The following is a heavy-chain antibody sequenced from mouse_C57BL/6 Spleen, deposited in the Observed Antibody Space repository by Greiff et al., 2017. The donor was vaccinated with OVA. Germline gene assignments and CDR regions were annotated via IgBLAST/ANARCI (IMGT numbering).Heavy chain of an antibody. CDR2: ISSGSSTI. J-gene: IGHJ2*01. CDR3: ASGYDGYYGYFDY. V-gene: IGHV5-17*01. CDR1: GFTFSDYG. D-gene: IGHD2-3*01. Sequence: EVKVVESGGGLVKPGGSLKLSCAASGFTFSDYGMHWVRQAPEKGLEWVAYISSGSSTIYYADTVKGRFTISRDNAKNTLFMQMTSLRSEDTAMYYCASGYDGYYGYFDYWGQGTTLTVSS.